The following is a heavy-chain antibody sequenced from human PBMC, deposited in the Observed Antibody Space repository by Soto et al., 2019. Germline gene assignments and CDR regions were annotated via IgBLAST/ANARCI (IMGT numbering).Heavy chain of an antibody. CDR3: AIVTAETAYHYFDF. J-gene: IGHJ4*02. CDR1: GYKSTNYW. CDR2: IDPSDSYI. V-gene: IGHV5-10-1*01. D-gene: IGHD1-1*01. Sequence: PGESLKISCKGSGYKSTNYWLSWVRQTPGKGLEWMGRIDPSDSYINYSPSFRGHVTISIDESISTAHLQWSSLKASDTATYYCAIVTAETAYHYFDFWGQAPLVTVSS.